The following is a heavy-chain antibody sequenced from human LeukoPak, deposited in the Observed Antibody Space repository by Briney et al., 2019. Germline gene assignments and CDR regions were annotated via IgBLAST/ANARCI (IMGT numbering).Heavy chain of an antibody. CDR3: ARGRRYPYGSGSAYFAY. V-gene: IGHV4-34*01. J-gene: IGHJ4*02. Sequence: TSETLSLTCTVSGGSISSYYWSWIRQPPGKGLEWIGEINHSGSTNYNPSLKSRVTISVDTSKNQFSLKLSSVTAADTAVYYCARGRRYPYGSGSAYFAYWGQGTLVTVSS. D-gene: IGHD3-10*01. CDR1: GGSISSYY. CDR2: INHSGST.